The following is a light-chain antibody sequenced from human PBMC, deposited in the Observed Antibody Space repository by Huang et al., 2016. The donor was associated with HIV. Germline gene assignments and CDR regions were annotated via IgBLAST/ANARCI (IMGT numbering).Light chain of an antibody. CDR1: QNIDNS. J-gene: IGKJ1*01. CDR2: SAS. CDR3: QQTYGPPPWT. V-gene: IGKV1-39*01. Sequence: DIQMTQSPSSVSASVGDRVTIACRASQNIDNSLNWYQQKPGTAPKVLISSASTLQSVVPSRFSGAWFGTDFTLTITSLQPEDFATYYCQQTYGPPPWTFGQGTKVELK.